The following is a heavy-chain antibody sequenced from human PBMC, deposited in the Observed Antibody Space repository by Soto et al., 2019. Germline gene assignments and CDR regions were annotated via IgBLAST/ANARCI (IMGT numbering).Heavy chain of an antibody. CDR3: AAGDSSGYYGG. CDR2: ITVGTGNT. D-gene: IGHD3-22*01. CDR1: GFTFTSSS. V-gene: IGHV1-58*01. Sequence: SVKVSCKASGFTFTSSSVQWVRQARGQRLEWIGWITVGTGNTNYAQKFQERVTITRDMSTSTAYMELSNLRSEDTAVYYCAAGDSSGYYGGWGQGTLVTVSS. J-gene: IGHJ4*02.